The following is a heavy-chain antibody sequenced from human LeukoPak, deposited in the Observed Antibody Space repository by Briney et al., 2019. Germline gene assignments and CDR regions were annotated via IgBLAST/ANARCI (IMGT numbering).Heavy chain of an antibody. V-gene: IGHV3-30-3*01. CDR3: ARGSYYDSSGYPDY. CDR1: GFTFSSYA. Sequence: PGGSLRLSCAASGFTFSSYAMHWVRQAPGKGLECGVVISYDGSNKSYADSVKGRFTISRDNSKNTLYLQMNSLRAEDTAVYYCARGSYYDSSGYPDYWGQGTLVTVSS. CDR2: ISYDGSNK. D-gene: IGHD3-22*01. J-gene: IGHJ4*02.